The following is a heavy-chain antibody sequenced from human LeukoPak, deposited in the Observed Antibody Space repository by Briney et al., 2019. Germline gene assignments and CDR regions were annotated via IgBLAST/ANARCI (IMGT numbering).Heavy chain of an antibody. CDR1: GGSISSYY. V-gene: IGHV4-59*01. J-gene: IGHJ4*02. CDR2: IYYSGST. Sequence: SETLSLTCTVSGGSISSYYWSWIRQPPGKGLEWIGYIYYSGSTNYNPSLKSRVTISVDTSKNQFSLKLSSVTAADTAVYYCARGSRDFDYWGQGTLVTVSS. CDR3: ARGSRDFDY.